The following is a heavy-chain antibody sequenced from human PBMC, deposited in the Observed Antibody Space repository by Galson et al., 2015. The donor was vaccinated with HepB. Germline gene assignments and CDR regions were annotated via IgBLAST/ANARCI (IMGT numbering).Heavy chain of an antibody. CDR2: IKSTGST. J-gene: IGHJ4*02. Sequence: SVKVSCKASGYAFTTYHIHWVREAPGQGLEWMGIIKSTGSTFYAPTFQGRLTITRDTSVETVYMDLSRLRSEDTAVYYCARELPYTFFFDYWGQGTLITVSS. CDR1: GYAFTTYH. CDR3: ARELPYTFFFDY. D-gene: IGHD2-2*02. V-gene: IGHV1-46*01.